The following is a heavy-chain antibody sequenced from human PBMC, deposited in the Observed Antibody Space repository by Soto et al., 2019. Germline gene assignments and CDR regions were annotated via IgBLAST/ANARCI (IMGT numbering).Heavy chain of an antibody. V-gene: IGHV3-7*03. CDR1: GFTFSSYW. D-gene: IGHD7-27*01. Sequence: PGGSLRLSCAASGFTFSSYWMSWVRQAPGKGLEWVANIIRDGAETFYVDSVKGRFTISRDNSKNSLYLQMNNLRAEDTAVYYCAGGNDKTWDSDYWGQGTLVTVSS. CDR3: AGGNDKTWDSDY. CDR2: IIRDGAET. J-gene: IGHJ4*02.